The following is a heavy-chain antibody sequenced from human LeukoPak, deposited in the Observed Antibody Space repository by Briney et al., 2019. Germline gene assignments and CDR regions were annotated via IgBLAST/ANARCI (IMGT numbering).Heavy chain of an antibody. V-gene: IGHV1-18*01. CDR1: GYTFTSYG. Sequence: ASVKVSCKASGYTFTSYGISWVRQAPGQGLEWMGWISAYDGNTNYEQKFQGRVTMTTDTSTSTAYMELRSLRSDDTAVYYCARAGGYCGRISCPYYFDYWGQGSLVAVSS. CDR3: ARAGGYCGRISCPYYFDY. CDR2: ISAYDGNT. D-gene: IGHD2-15*01. J-gene: IGHJ4*02.